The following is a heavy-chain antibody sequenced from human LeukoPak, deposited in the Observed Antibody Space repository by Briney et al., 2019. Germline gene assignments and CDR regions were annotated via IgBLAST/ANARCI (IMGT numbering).Heavy chain of an antibody. CDR2: ISYDGSNK. Sequence: GGSLRLSCAASGFTFSSYAMHWVRQAPGKGLEWVAVISYDGSNKYYAGSVKGRFTISRDNSKNTWYLQMDSLRAGDTAVYYCARAGSSGWYYFDYWGQGTLVTVSS. D-gene: IGHD6-19*01. CDR3: ARAGSSGWYYFDY. J-gene: IGHJ4*02. CDR1: GFTFSSYA. V-gene: IGHV3-30-3*01.